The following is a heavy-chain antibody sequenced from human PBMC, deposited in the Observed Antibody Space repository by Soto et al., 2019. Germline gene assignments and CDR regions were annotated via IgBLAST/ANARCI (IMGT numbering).Heavy chain of an antibody. CDR3: ARPPVTGTSGDAFDI. V-gene: IGHV1-18*01. D-gene: IGHD1-20*01. CDR1: GYTFTSYG. Sequence: ASVKVSCKASGYTFTSYGISWVRQAPGQGLEWMGWISAYNGNTNYAQKLQGRVTMTTDTSTSTAYMELSSLRSEDTAVYYCARPPVTGTSGDAFDIWGQGTMVTVSS. CDR2: ISAYNGNT. J-gene: IGHJ3*02.